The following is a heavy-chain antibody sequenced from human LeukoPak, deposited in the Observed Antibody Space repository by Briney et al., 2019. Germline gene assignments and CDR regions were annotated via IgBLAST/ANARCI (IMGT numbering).Heavy chain of an antibody. CDR3: ANLDRLSAAHDAFDI. D-gene: IGHD6-6*01. CDR2: ISGSGGST. V-gene: IGHV3-23*01. CDR1: GFTFSSYA. Sequence: PGRSLRLSCAASGFTFSSYAMSWVRQAPGKGLEWVSAISGSGGSTYYADSVKGRFTISRDNSKNTLYLQMNSLRAEDTAVYYCANLDRLSAAHDAFDIWGQGTMVTVSS. J-gene: IGHJ3*02.